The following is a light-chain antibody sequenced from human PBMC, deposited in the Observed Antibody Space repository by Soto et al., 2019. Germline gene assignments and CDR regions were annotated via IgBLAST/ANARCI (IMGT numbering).Light chain of an antibody. CDR1: QNLISDY. Sequence: EIVLTQSPGTLSLSPGERATLSCRASQNLISDYLAWYQQKPGQPPRLLIYGASLRATGIPDRFRGSGSGTDFTLTISSLQSEDFAVYFCHQYFDWPRGTFGQGTKLEI. CDR2: GAS. CDR3: HQYFDWPRGT. V-gene: IGKV3-20*01. J-gene: IGKJ1*01.